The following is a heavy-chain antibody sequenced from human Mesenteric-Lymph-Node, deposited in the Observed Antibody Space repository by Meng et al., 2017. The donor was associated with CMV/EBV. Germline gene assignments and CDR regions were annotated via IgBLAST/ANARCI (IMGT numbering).Heavy chain of an antibody. D-gene: IGHD1-1*01. J-gene: IGHJ6*02. CDR1: GFIFGDYG. V-gene: IGHV3-21*01. CDR3: ARDRYPYYYYGMDV. CDR2: ISSSSSYI. Sequence: GESLKISCTASGFIFGDYGMAWVRQAPGKGLQWVSSISSSSSYIYYADSVKGRFTISRDNAKNSLYLQMNSLRAEDTAVYYCARDRYPYYYYGMDVWGQGTTVTVSS.